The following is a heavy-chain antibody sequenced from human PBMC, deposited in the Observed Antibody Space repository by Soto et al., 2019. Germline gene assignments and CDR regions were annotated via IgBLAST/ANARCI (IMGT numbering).Heavy chain of an antibody. V-gene: IGHV4-34*01. CDR3: ARASRDCSSTSCYGGYYYYYGMDV. Sequence: SETLSLTCAVYGGSFSGYYWSWIRQPPGKGLEWIGEINHSGSTNYNPSLKSRVTISVDTSKNQFSLKLSSVTAADTAVYYCARASRDCSSTSCYGGYYYYYGMDVWGQGTTVTVSS. CDR1: GGSFSGYY. J-gene: IGHJ6*02. D-gene: IGHD2-2*01. CDR2: INHSGST.